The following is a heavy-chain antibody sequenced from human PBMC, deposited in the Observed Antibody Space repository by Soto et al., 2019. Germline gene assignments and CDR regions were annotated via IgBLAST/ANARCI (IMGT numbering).Heavy chain of an antibody. CDR1: GFTLSGRS. D-gene: IGHD3-10*01. J-gene: IGHJ6*04. CDR3: ARGWFGPDV. CDR2: IDNAGTDS. V-gene: IGHV3-74*01. Sequence: VQLVESGGGLVQPGGSLRLSCAASGFTLSGRSMHWVRQAPGKGLVCVSGIDNAGTDSTYADSVKGRFTSSRDNAKNMLYLQMNSLRVDDTAVYYCARGWFGPDVWGKGTTVTVSS.